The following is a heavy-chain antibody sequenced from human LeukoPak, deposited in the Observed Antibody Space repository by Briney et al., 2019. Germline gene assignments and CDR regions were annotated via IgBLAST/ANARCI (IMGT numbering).Heavy chain of an antibody. CDR2: IRGKADNYAT. J-gene: IGHJ5*02. V-gene: IGHV3-73*01. D-gene: IGHD2/OR15-2a*01. CDR3: TRLSLSAGDWFDP. Sequence: GGSLRLSCAASGFTFRASAVHWVRQASGRGLEWLGGIRGKADNYATSYSASVQGRFTISRDDFTDTVYLQLHSRKTEDTAVYFWTRLSLSAGDWFDPWGEGTLVTVSS. CDR1: GFTFRASA.